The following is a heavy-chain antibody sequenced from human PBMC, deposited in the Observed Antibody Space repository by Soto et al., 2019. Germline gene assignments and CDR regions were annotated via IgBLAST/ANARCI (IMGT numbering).Heavy chain of an antibody. J-gene: IGHJ6*03. V-gene: IGHV4-59*01. CDR3: ARGYGDYGLNYYYYYMDV. Sequence: SETLSLTCTVSGGSISSYYWSWIRQPPGKGLEWIGYIYYSGSTNYNPSLKSRVTISVDTSKNQFSLKLSSVTAADTAVYYCARGYGDYGLNYYYYYMDVWDKGTTVTVSS. CDR2: IYYSGST. D-gene: IGHD4-17*01. CDR1: GGSISSYY.